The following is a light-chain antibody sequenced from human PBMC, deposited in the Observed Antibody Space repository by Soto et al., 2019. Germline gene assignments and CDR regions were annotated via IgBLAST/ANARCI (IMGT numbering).Light chain of an antibody. CDR1: QGVFSNF. Sequence: EIVLTQSPGTLSLSPGERATLCCRASQGVFSNFLAWYQQKPGQAPRLLIYGASSRATGIPDRFSGSGSGTDFTLTISRLEPEDFEVYFCQQYGSSPITFGQGTRLEIK. J-gene: IGKJ5*01. CDR2: GAS. CDR3: QQYGSSPIT. V-gene: IGKV3-20*01.